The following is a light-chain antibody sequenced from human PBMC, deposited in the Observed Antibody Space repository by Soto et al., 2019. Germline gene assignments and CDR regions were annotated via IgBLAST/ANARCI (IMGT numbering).Light chain of an antibody. V-gene: IGKV3-20*01. CDR3: QQYGSSHVT. CDR1: QSVSSN. CDR2: GAS. J-gene: IGKJ4*01. Sequence: SVVAQSPGSLSVSPGEGAALSCRASQSVSSNLACYQQKPGQAPRLLIYGASSRATGIPDRFGGSGSGTDFTLTISRLEPEDSAVYFCQQYGSSHVTFGGGTKVDIK.